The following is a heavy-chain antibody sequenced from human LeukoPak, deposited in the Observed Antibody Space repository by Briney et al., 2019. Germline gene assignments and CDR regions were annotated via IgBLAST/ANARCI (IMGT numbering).Heavy chain of an antibody. CDR3: AGGQGWHFDL. V-gene: IGHV3-48*04. CDR1: GFTFSSSG. D-gene: IGHD2-15*01. Sequence: GGSLRLSCAASGFTFSSSGMNWVRQAPGKGLEWVSYISSSSTTIYYADSVKGRFTISRDNAKNSLYLQMNSLRAEDTAVYYCAGGQGWHFDLWGRGTLITVSS. J-gene: IGHJ2*01. CDR2: ISSSSTTI.